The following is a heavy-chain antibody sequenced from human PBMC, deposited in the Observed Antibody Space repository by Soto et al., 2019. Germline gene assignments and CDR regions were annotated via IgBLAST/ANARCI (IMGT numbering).Heavy chain of an antibody. CDR1: GGSISSYY. Sequence: TLSLTCTVSGGSISSYYWSWIRQPPGKGLEWIGYIYYSGRTNYNPSLKSPVTISVDTSKNQFFLKLSFVTAADTAVYYCARRNGRRTDAFDIWGQVTMVTVAS. D-gene: IGHD1-26*01. CDR3: ARRNGRRTDAFDI. J-gene: IGHJ3*02. CDR2: IYYSGRT. V-gene: IGHV4-59*08.